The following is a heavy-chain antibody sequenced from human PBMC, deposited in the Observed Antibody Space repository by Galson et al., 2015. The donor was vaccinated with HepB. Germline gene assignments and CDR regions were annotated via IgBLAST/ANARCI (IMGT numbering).Heavy chain of an antibody. CDR1: GFTFSSYG. J-gene: IGHJ4*02. V-gene: IGHV3-30*18. CDR3: ANEVFNGDYRGAGDY. CDR2: ISYDGSNK. Sequence: SLRLSCAASGFTFSSYGMHWVRQAPGKGLEWVAVISYDGSNKYYADSVKGRFTISRDNSKNTLYLQMNSLRAEDTAVYYCANEVFNGDYRGAGDYWGQGTLVTVSS. D-gene: IGHD4-17*01.